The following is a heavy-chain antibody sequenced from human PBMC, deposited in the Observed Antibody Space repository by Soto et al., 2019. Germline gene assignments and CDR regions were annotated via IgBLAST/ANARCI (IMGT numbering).Heavy chain of an antibody. CDR1: GYTFTSYG. CDR2: ISAYNGNT. J-gene: IGHJ6*02. Sequence: QVQLVQSGAEVKKPGASVKVSCKASGYTFTSYGISWVRQAPGQGLEWLGWISAYNGNTNYAQKLQGRVTMITGTSTSTAEMERRSLRSEDTAVYYCARDRYVENSGRYPVIMDVWGQGTTVTVSS. V-gene: IGHV1-18*01. CDR3: ARDRYVENSGRYPVIMDV. D-gene: IGHD1-26*01.